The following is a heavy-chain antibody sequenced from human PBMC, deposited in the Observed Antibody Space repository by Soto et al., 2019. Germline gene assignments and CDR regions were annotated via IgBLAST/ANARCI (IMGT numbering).Heavy chain of an antibody. CDR1: GFTVSSNY. CDR3: ARDGCSGGSCYFDS. V-gene: IGHV3-66*01. Sequence: EVQLVESGGGLVQPGGSLRLSCAASGFTVSSNYMSWVRQASGKGLEWVSVIYSGGDTYYADSAKGRFTISRDNSKNTLYLQMNSLRAEDTAVYYCARDGCSGGSCYFDSWGQGTLVTVSS. D-gene: IGHD2-15*01. CDR2: IYSGGDT. J-gene: IGHJ4*02.